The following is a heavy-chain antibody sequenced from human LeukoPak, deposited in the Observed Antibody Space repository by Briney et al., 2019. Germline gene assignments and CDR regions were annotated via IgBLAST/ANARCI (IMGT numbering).Heavy chain of an antibody. J-gene: IGHJ6*02. CDR2: ISGDGGST. D-gene: IGHD2-2*01. Sequence: GGSLRLSCAASGFTFDDYAMHWVRQAPGKGLEWVSLISGDGGSTYYADSVKGRFTISRDNSKNSLYLQMNSLRTEDTALYYCAKAPGRSSTSYPDYYGMDVWGQGTTVTVSS. V-gene: IGHV3-43*02. CDR3: AKAPGRSSTSYPDYYGMDV. CDR1: GFTFDDYA.